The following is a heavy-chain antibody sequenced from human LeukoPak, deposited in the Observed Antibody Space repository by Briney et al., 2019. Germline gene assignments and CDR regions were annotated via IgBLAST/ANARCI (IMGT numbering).Heavy chain of an antibody. CDR2: INPDGSPK. Sequence: PGESLRLSCAASGFAFSSSWMNWVRQAPGKGLEWVANINPDGSPKRFVDSVMGRFTMSRDNAKNSLYLQMNSLRVEDTAVFYCAAWTDRGYNFWGQGTLVTVSS. D-gene: IGHD5-24*01. CDR3: AAWTDRGYNF. CDR1: GFAFSSSW. J-gene: IGHJ4*02. V-gene: IGHV3-7*01.